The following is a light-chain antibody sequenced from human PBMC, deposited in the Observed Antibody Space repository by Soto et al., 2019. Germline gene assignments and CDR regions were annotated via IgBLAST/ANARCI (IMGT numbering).Light chain of an antibody. CDR3: SSSTRSSTHMV. J-gene: IGLJ2*01. CDR2: DVT. V-gene: IGLV2-14*01. Sequence: QSALTQPASVSGSPGQSFTISCTVTRSDVGGYNYVSLYQQYPGKAPILMIYDVTNRPSGVSNRFAGSKSVNTASLTISGLQDEDLADYYSSSSTRSSTHMVFGGGTQLTVL. CDR1: RSDVGGYNY.